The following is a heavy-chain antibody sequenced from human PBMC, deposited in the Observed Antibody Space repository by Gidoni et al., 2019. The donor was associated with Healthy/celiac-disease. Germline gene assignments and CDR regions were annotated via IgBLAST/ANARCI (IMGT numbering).Heavy chain of an antibody. V-gene: IGHV4-34*01. CDR1: GGSFSGYY. CDR3: ARGHLYYYDSSGYPYFDY. CDR2: INHSGST. J-gene: IGHJ4*02. D-gene: IGHD3-22*01. Sequence: QVQLQQWGAGLLKPSETLSLTCAVYGGSFSGYYWSWIRQPPGKGLEWIGEINHSGSTNYNPSLKSRVTISVDTSKNQFSLKLSSVTAADTAVYYCARGHLYYYDSSGYPYFDYWGQGTLVTVSS.